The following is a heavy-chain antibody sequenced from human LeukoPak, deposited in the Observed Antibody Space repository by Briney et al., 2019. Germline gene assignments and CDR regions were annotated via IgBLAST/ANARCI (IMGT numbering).Heavy chain of an antibody. Sequence: GASVKVSCKASGYTFTSYGISWVRQAPGQGLEWMGWISAYNGNTNYAQKLQGRVTMTTDTSTSTAYMELRSLRSDDTAVYYCARDQGGLRFLEWLTLDYWGQGTLVTVSS. CDR1: GYTFTSYG. CDR3: ARDQGGLRFLEWLTLDY. J-gene: IGHJ4*02. V-gene: IGHV1-18*01. D-gene: IGHD3-3*01. CDR2: ISAYNGNT.